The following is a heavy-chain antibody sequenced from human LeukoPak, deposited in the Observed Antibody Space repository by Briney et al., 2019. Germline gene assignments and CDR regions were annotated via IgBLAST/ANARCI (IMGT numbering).Heavy chain of an antibody. D-gene: IGHD6-19*01. V-gene: IGHV4-4*07. Sequence: SETLSLTCTVSGVSISSYYWSWIRQPAGKGLEWIGRIYTSGSTNYNPSLKSRVTMSVDTSKNQFSLKLSSVTAADTAVYYCARGWAVAGPFDYWGQGTLVTVSS. CDR1: GVSISSYY. J-gene: IGHJ4*02. CDR3: ARGWAVAGPFDY. CDR2: IYTSGST.